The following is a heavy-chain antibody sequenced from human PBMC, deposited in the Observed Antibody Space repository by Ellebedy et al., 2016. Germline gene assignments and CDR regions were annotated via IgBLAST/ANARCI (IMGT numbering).Heavy chain of an antibody. D-gene: IGHD6-6*01. CDR3: ARVSAQANGPDY. Sequence: SKTLSLTCTVSGGSVSSGSYYWSWIRQPPGKGLEWIGYIYYSGTTNYNPSLKSRITIAVDTSKNQFSLKLSSVTAADTAVYYCARVSAQANGPDYWGQGTLVTVSS. J-gene: IGHJ4*02. CDR1: GGSVSSGSYY. CDR2: IYYSGTT. V-gene: IGHV4-61*01.